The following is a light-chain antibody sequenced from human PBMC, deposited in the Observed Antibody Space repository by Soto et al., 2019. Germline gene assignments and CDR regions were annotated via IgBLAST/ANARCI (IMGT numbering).Light chain of an antibody. CDR3: QQLCNWPHT. CDR1: QSVSSY. CDR2: DAS. J-gene: IGKJ2*01. Sequence: EIVLTQSPATLSLSPGERATLSCRASQSVSSYLAWYQQKPGQAPRLLIYDASNRATGIPARFSGSGSGTDFTLTISSLEPEDFAVYYCQQLCNWPHTCGQGTKLEIK. V-gene: IGKV3-11*01.